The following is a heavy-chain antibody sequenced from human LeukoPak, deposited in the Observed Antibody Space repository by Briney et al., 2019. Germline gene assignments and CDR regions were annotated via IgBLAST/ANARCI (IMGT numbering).Heavy chain of an antibody. Sequence: GGSLRLSCAASGFTVSSNYMSWVRRAPGKGLEWVSVIYSGGSTYYADSVKGRFTISRDNSKNTLYLQMNSLRAEDTAVYYCARVRNWNDYFDYWGQGTLVTVSS. V-gene: IGHV3-53*01. CDR1: GFTVSSNY. J-gene: IGHJ4*02. D-gene: IGHD1-20*01. CDR2: IYSGGST. CDR3: ARVRNWNDYFDY.